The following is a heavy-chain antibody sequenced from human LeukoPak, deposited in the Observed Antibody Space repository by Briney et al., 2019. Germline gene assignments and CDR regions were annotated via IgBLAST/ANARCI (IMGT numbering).Heavy chain of an antibody. CDR1: GGSISSSSYY. CDR2: IYHSGST. V-gene: IGHV4-39*06. Sequence: PSETLSLTCTVSGGSISSSSYYWGWIRQPPGKGLEWIVSIYHSGSTYYNPSLKSRVTISVDTSKNQFALKLSSVTAADTAVYYCARYLWGDILVGATIRDAFDIWGQGTMVTVSS. CDR3: ARYLWGDILVGATIRDAFDI. D-gene: IGHD1-26*01. J-gene: IGHJ3*02.